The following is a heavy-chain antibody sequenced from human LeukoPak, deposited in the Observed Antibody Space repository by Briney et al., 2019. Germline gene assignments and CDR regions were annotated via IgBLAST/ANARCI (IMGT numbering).Heavy chain of an antibody. J-gene: IGHJ5*02. CDR2: IYHSGSN. V-gene: IGHV4-30-2*01. D-gene: IGHD3-16*01. CDR1: GGSISSGGYS. CDR3: AREHGVPGPFDP. Sequence: PSETLSLTCAVSGGSISSGGYSWSWIRQPPGKGLEWIGYIYHSGSNYYNPSLKSRVTISVDRSKNQFSLKLSSVTAADTAVYYCAREHGVPGPFDPWGQGTLVTVSS.